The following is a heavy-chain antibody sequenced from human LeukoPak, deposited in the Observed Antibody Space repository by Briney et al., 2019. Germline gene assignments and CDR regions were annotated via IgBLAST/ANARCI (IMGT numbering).Heavy chain of an antibody. D-gene: IGHD6-19*01. J-gene: IGHJ4*02. V-gene: IGHV3-7*05. CDR1: GFXFSSYW. CDR3: ARRYSSGWSIDC. Sequence: PGGSLRLSCTASGFXFSSYWMTWVRQAPGKGLEFVANIKEDGTVKYYVDSVKGRFTISRDNAKNSLYLQMNSLRAEDTAVYYCARRYSSGWSIDCWGQGTLVTVSS. CDR2: IKEDGTVK.